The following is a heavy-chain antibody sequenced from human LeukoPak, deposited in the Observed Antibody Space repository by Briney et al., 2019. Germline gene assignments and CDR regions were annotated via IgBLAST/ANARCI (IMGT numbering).Heavy chain of an antibody. Sequence: PGGSLRLSRAASGFTVSSNYMSWVRQAPGKGLEWVSVIYSGGSTYYADSVKGRFTISRDNSKNTLYLQMNSLRAEDTAVYYCARARGYGDYVDYWGQGTLVTVSS. D-gene: IGHD4-17*01. J-gene: IGHJ4*02. V-gene: IGHV3-53*01. CDR3: ARARGYGDYVDY. CDR2: IYSGGST. CDR1: GFTVSSNY.